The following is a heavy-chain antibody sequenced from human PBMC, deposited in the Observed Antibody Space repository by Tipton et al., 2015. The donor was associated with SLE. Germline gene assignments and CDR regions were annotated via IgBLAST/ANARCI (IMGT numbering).Heavy chain of an antibody. CDR1: GFTFSSYE. D-gene: IGHD1-26*01. CDR2: ISSSGNTI. V-gene: IGHV3-48*03. Sequence: SLRLSCAASGFTFSSYEMNRVRQAPGKGLEWVSYISSSGNTIYYADSVKGRFTISRDNAKNSLYLQMNSLRAEDTAVYYCARDRLAIVGATRGVDYWGQGTLVTVSS. CDR3: ARDRLAIVGATRGVDY. J-gene: IGHJ4*02.